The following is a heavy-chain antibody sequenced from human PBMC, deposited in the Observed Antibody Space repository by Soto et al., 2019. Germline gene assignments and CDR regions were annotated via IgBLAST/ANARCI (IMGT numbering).Heavy chain of an antibody. CDR1: GGTFSSYA. CDR2: IIPIFGTA. CDR3: ARLHCGGDCGGPLDY. J-gene: IGHJ4*02. Sequence: QVQLVQSGAEVKKPGSSVKVSCKASGGTFSSYAISWVRQAPGQGLESMGGIIPIFGTANYAQKFQGRITITADESTSTAYMELSSLISEDTDVYYCARLHCGGDCGGPLDYWCQGTLVIVSS. D-gene: IGHD2-21*02. V-gene: IGHV1-69*01.